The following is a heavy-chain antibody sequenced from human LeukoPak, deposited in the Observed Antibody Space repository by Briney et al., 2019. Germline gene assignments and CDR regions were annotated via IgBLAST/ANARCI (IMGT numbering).Heavy chain of an antibody. D-gene: IGHD6-13*01. Sequence: SETLSLTCTVSGGSISSGGYHWSWIRQPPGKGLEWTGYIYHSGSTYYNPSLKSRVTISVDRSKNQFSLKLSSVTVADTAVYYWGRSSSCPPRPDYGGQEPRVTVP. CDR1: GGSISSGGYH. V-gene: IGHV4-30-2*01. CDR3: GRSSSCPPRPDY. J-gene: IGHJ4*02. CDR2: IYHSGST.